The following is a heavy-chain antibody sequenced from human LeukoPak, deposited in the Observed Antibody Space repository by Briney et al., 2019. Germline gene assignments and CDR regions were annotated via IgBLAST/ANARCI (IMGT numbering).Heavy chain of an antibody. CDR1: GFTFSSYA. Sequence: GGSLRLSCAASGFTFSSYAMSWVRKAPGKGLEWISYISSSSKNIYYADSVEGRFTVSRANAENSLYLQMNSLTDEDTAVYYCARVAAGHSVNYFDFWGLGTLVIVSS. D-gene: IGHD4-23*01. CDR3: ARVAAGHSVNYFDF. V-gene: IGHV3-48*02. CDR2: ISSSSKNI. J-gene: IGHJ4*02.